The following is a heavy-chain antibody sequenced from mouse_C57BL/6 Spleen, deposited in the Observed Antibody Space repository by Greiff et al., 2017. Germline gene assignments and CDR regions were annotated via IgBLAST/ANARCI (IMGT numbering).Heavy chain of an antibody. CDR3: ARWESSYYAMDY. D-gene: IGHD1-1*01. CDR1: GYSFTGYF. V-gene: IGHV1-20*01. J-gene: IGHJ4*01. CDR2: INPYNGDT. Sequence: EVQLQQSGPELVKPGDSVKISCKASGYSFTGYFMNWVMQSHGKSLEWIGRINPYNGDTFYNQKFKGKATLTVDKSSSTAHMELRSLTSEDSAVYYCARWESSYYAMDYWGQGTSVTVSS.